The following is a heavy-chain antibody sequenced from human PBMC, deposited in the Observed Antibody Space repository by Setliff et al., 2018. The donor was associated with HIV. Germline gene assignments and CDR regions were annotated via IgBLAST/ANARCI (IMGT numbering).Heavy chain of an antibody. Sequence: SETLSLTCTVSGGSISSHYWSWIRQPPGKGLEWIGYIYYSGSTNYNPSLSSRVTISVDTSKNQFSLKLRSVTAADTAVYFCAREPRAFDVWGQGTMVTVSS. D-gene: IGHD1-1*01. CDR2: IYYSGST. V-gene: IGHV4-59*08. CDR3: AREPRAFDV. J-gene: IGHJ3*01. CDR1: GGSISSHY.